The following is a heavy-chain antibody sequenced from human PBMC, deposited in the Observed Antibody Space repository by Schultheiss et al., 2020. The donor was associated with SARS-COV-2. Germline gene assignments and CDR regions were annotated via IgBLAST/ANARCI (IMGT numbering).Heavy chain of an antibody. Sequence: GGSLRLSCAASGFTFSSYAMSWVRQAPGKGLEWVSGISGSGGSTNYADSVKGRFTISRDNSKNTLYLQMNSLRAEDTAVYYCARTDTAMGFDYWGQGTLVTVSS. CDR3: ARTDTAMGFDY. D-gene: IGHD5-18*01. CDR1: GFTFSSYA. CDR2: ISGSGGST. V-gene: IGHV3-23*01. J-gene: IGHJ4*02.